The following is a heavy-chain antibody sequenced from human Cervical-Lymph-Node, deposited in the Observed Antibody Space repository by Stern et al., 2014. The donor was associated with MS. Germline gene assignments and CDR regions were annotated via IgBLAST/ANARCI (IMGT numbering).Heavy chain of an antibody. CDR2: ISWNSGTI. CDR1: GFTFDDYA. J-gene: IGHJ3*02. CDR3: AKISDNAFDI. V-gene: IGHV3-9*01. Sequence: VQLVESGGGLVQPGRSLTVSCAASGFTFDDYAMHWVRQAPGKGLEWVSGISWNSGTIDYADSVKGRFTVSRDNAKNSLYLQMNSLRIEDTASYYCAKISDNAFDIWGQGTIVTVSS. D-gene: IGHD1-26*01.